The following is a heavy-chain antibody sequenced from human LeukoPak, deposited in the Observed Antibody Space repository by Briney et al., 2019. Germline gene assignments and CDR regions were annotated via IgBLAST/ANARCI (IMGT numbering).Heavy chain of an antibody. Sequence: SETLSLTCTVSGGSISSSSYYWGWIRQPPGKGLEWIGSIYYSGSTYYNPSLKSRVTISVDTSKNQFSLKLSSVTAADTAVYYCARGRRYTTVTTSAWDYWGQGTLVTVSS. V-gene: IGHV4-39*07. J-gene: IGHJ4*02. D-gene: IGHD4-17*01. CDR1: GGSISSSSYY. CDR2: IYYSGST. CDR3: ARGRRYTTVTTSAWDY.